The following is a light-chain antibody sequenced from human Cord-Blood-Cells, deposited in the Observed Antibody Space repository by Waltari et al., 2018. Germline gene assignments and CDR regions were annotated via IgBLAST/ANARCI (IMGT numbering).Light chain of an antibody. CDR3: QQSYSTPLT. CDR1: QSISSY. Sequence: DIQLTQSPSSRPASVGDRVTITCRASQSISSYLNWYQQKPGKAPKLLIYAASSLQSGVPSRFSGSGSGTDFTLTISSLQPEDFATYYCQQSYSTPLTFGGGTKVEIK. J-gene: IGKJ4*01. CDR2: AAS. V-gene: IGKV1-39*01.